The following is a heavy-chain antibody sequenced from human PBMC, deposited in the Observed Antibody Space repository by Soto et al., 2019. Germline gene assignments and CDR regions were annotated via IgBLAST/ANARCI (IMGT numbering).Heavy chain of an antibody. CDR3: ARVDTAMVTSYYYGMDV. V-gene: IGHV3-30-3*01. CDR1: GFTFSSYA. D-gene: IGHD5-18*01. J-gene: IGHJ6*02. Sequence: PGGSLRLSCAASGFTFSSYAMHWVRQAPGKGLEWVAVISYDGSNKYYADSVKGRFTISRDNSKNTLYLQMNSLRAEDTAVYYCARVDTAMVTSYYYGMDVWGQGTTVTVSS. CDR2: ISYDGSNK.